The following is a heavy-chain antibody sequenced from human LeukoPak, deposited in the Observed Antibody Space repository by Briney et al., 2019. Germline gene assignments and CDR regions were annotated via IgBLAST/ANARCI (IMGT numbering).Heavy chain of an antibody. Sequence: GGSLRLSCAASGFTFSNYDMHWVRQAAGKGLEWVSGIGTAGDTYYPASVKGRFTISRENAKNSLYLQMNSLSAGDTAVYYCASSPVYSSRWYTIDNWGPGTLVTVSP. CDR1: GFTFSNYD. V-gene: IGHV3-13*01. CDR3: ASSPVYSSRWYTIDN. J-gene: IGHJ4*02. CDR2: IGTAGDT. D-gene: IGHD6-13*01.